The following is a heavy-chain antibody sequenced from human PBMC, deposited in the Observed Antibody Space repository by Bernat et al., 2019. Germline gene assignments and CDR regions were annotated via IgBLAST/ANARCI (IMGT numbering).Heavy chain of an antibody. D-gene: IGHD3-3*01. CDR3: ARSGRITIFGVAHSGAFDI. Sequence: QVQLVQSGAEVKKPGASVKVSCKASGYTFTGYYMHWVRQAPGQGLEGLGWINPNSGGTNYAQKFQGWVTMTRDTPISTAYMELSRLRSDDTAVYYCARSGRITIFGVAHSGAFDIWGQGKMVTVSS. CDR1: GYTFTGYY. V-gene: IGHV1-2*04. CDR2: INPNSGGT. J-gene: IGHJ3*02.